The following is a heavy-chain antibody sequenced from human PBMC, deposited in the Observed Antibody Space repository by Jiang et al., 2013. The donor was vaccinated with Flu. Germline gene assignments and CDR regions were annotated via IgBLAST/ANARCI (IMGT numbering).Heavy chain of an antibody. CDR2: IYYSGST. Sequence: TVSGDSISSYYWNWIRQPPGKGLEWIGYIYYSGSTNYNPSLKSRVTISVDTSKNQFSLKLSSVTAADTAVYYCARDNNYYGSGSYPDWFDPWGQGILVTASS. CDR1: GDSISSYY. V-gene: IGHV4-59*01. CDR3: ARDNNYYGSGSYPDWFDP. D-gene: IGHD3-10*01. J-gene: IGHJ5*02.